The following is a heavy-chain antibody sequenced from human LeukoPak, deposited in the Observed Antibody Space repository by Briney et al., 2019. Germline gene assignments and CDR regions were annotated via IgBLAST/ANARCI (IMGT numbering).Heavy chain of an antibody. J-gene: IGHJ4*02. CDR2: ISAYNGNT. CDR3: ARVAEDCSSTSCYAGVDY. CDR1: VYTLINYV. V-gene: IGHV1-18*01. D-gene: IGHD2-2*01. Sequence: GASVSVSFKASVYTLINYVISWVRQAPGQGLEWMGWISAYNGNTNYAQKHQGRVTMTADTSTSTAYMELRSLRSDDTAVYCCARVAEDCSSTSCYAGVDYWGQGTMVTVSS.